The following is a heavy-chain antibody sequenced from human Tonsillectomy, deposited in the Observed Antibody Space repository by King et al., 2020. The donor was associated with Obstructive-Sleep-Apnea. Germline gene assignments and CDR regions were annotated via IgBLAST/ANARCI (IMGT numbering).Heavy chain of an antibody. D-gene: IGHD3-9*01. Sequence: VQLVESGGGLVKPGGSLRLSFAVSVFTFSSYSMNWVRQAPGKGLEGVSSISSSSSYRYYADSVKGRFTISRDNAKNSLYLQMNSLRAEDTAVYYCARGPYDILTAYYLTDYWGQGTLVTVSS. CDR3: ARGPYDILTAYYLTDY. CDR1: VFTFSSYS. CDR2: ISSSSSYR. V-gene: IGHV3-21*01. J-gene: IGHJ4*02.